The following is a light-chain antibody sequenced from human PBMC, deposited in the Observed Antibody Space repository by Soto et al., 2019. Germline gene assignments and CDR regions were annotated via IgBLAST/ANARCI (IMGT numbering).Light chain of an antibody. CDR3: HQYHNYPRT. CDR2: KAY. V-gene: IGKV1-5*03. Sequence: DIEFTQSPSTLSASVGDRVTITCRDSQSINGWLAWYQQRPGQAPNILIYKAYTLESGVPSRFSGSGSGTEFTLTVSSLQPDDFATYYCHQYHNYPRTFGQGTQVDIK. J-gene: IGKJ1*01. CDR1: QSINGW.